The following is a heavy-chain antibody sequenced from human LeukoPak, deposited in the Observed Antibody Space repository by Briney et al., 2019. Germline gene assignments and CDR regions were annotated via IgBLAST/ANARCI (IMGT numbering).Heavy chain of an antibody. Sequence: SETLSFTCAVYGGSFSGYYWSWIRQPPGKGLEWIGEINHSGSTNYNPSLKSRVTISVDTSKNQFSLKLSSVTAADTAVYYCARQYGSGWYGYWGQGTLVTVSS. V-gene: IGHV4-34*01. D-gene: IGHD6-19*01. CDR1: GGSFSGYY. J-gene: IGHJ4*02. CDR2: INHSGST. CDR3: ARQYGSGWYGY.